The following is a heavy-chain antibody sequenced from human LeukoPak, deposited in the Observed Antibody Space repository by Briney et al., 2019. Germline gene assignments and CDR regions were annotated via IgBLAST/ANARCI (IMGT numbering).Heavy chain of an antibody. D-gene: IGHD3-22*01. CDR3: ARGGSYFDISGYYFY. CDR1: GFTVGSNT. Sequence: GGSLRLSCAASGFTVGSNTMSWVRQAPGKGLEWVSIIYSGGSTSYADSVKGRFTISRDNSKNTLYLQINSLRTEDTAVYYCARGGSYFDISGYYFYWGQGTLVTVSS. CDR2: IYSGGST. V-gene: IGHV3-66*01. J-gene: IGHJ4*02.